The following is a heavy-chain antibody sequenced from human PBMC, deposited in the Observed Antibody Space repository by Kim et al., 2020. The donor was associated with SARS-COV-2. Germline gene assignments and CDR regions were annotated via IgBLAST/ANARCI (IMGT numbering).Heavy chain of an antibody. D-gene: IGHD3-10*01. Sequence: YADSVKGLFTNSRDNSKNTLYLQMNSRRAEDTALYYCAKRYYYNSGALDYWGQGTLVTVSS. CDR3: AKRYYYNSGALDY. J-gene: IGHJ4*02. V-gene: IGHV3-23*01.